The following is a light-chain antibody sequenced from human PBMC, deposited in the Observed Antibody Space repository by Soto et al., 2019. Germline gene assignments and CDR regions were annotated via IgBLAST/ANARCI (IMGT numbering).Light chain of an antibody. CDR1: QSVTSNY. CDR3: QQYGSSPPWP. Sequence: EIVLTQSPGTLSLSPGERATLSCRASQSVTSNYLAWYQQKPGQAPRLLIYDASNRATGIPARFSGSGSGTHFTLTISSLKPEDFAVYYCQQYGSSPPWPVGQATKLNI. J-gene: IGKJ1*01. V-gene: IGKV3-20*01. CDR2: DAS.